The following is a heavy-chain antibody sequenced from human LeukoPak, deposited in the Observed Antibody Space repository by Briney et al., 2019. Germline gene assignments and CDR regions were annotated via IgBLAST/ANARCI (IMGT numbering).Heavy chain of an antibody. CDR1: GYTFTGYY. Sequence: GASVKVSCKASGYTFTGYYMHWVRQAPGQGLEWMGGIIPIFGTANYAQKFQGRVTIIADESTSTAYMELSSLRSEDTAVYYCASGDRGYCTSTTCYTPFDYWGQGTLVTVSS. CDR2: IIPIFGTA. V-gene: IGHV1-69*13. D-gene: IGHD2-2*02. CDR3: ASGDRGYCTSTTCYTPFDY. J-gene: IGHJ4*02.